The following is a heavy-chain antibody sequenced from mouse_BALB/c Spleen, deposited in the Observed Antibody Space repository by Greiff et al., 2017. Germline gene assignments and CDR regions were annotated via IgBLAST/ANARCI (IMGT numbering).Heavy chain of an antibody. D-gene: IGHD2-4*01. CDR2: INSNGGST. CDR3: ARQGSTMITTIAY. V-gene: IGHV5-6-2*01. CDR1: GFTFSSYY. J-gene: IGHJ3*01. Sequence: EVKVEESGGGLVKLGGSLKLSCAASGFTFSSYYMSWVRQTPEKRLELVAAINSNGGSTYYPDTVKGRFTISRDNAKNTLYLQMSSLKSEDTALYYCARQGSTMITTIAYWGQGTLVTVSA.